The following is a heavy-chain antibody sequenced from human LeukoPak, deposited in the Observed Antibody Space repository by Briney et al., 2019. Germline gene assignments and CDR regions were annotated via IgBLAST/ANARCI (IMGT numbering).Heavy chain of an antibody. D-gene: IGHD2-21*02. CDR2: IYTSGST. CDR1: GGSISSYY. CDR3: ARDEVVVTALDY. Sequence: SETLSLTCTVSGGSISSYYWSWIRPPAGKGLEWIGRIYTSGSTNYNPSLKSRVTMSVDTSKNQFSLKLSSVTAAGTAVYYCARDEVVVTALDYWGQGTLVTVSS. V-gene: IGHV4-4*07. J-gene: IGHJ4*02.